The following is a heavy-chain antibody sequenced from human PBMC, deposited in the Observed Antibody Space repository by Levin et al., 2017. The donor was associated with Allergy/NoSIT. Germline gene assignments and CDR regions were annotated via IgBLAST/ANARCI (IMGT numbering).Heavy chain of an antibody. CDR3: ARDPYGGGTWYLDL. V-gene: IGHV4-59*01. D-gene: IGHD4-23*01. CDR2: MYYSGRT. J-gene: IGHJ2*01. Sequence: KSSETLSLTCIVSGDSISRYYWSWIRQTPGKGLEWIGYMYYSGRTSYNPSLKSRATMSIDTSKKQFSLKISSLTTADTAVYYCARDPYGGGTWYLDLWGRGTLVTVSS. CDR1: GDSISRYY.